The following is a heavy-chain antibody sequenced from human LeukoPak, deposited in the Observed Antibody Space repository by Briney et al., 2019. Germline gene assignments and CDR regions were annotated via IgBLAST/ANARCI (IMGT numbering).Heavy chain of an antibody. D-gene: IGHD6-19*01. CDR2: INQGGSEK. J-gene: IGHJ4*02. V-gene: IGHV3-7*05. Sequence: GGSLRLSCAASRFNFSNYWMSWVRQPAGKGLEWVANINQGGSEKYYLNSVKGRFTISRDNAKNSLYLQMNSLRADDTAIYYCVRDGSGYDYWGQGTLVTVSS. CDR1: RFNFSNYW. CDR3: VRDGSGYDY.